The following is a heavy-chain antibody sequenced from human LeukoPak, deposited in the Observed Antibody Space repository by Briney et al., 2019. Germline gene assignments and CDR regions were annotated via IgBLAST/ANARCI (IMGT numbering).Heavy chain of an antibody. J-gene: IGHJ5*02. CDR2: IYYSGST. CDR1: GGSISSSSYY. V-gene: IGHV4-61*01. CDR3: ARLQEGA. Sequence: RPSETLSLTCTVSGGSISSSSYYWSWIRQPPGKGLEWIGYIYYSGSTNYNPSLKSRVTISVDTSKNQFSLKLSSVTAADTAVYYCARLQEGAWGQGTLVTVSS. D-gene: IGHD4-11*01.